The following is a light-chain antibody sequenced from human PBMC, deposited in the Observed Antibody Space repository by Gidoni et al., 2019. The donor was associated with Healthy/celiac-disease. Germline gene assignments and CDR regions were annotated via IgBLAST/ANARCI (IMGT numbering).Light chain of an antibody. V-gene: IGKV3-11*01. CDR1: QSVSSY. Sequence: EIVLTQAPATLSLSPGESATLSCRASQSVSSYLAWYQQKPGQAPRLLIYDASNRATGIPARFSGSGFGTDFTRTISSLEPEDFSVYYCQQRSNRGFTFGPGTKVDIK. CDR3: QQRSNRGFT. J-gene: IGKJ3*01. CDR2: DAS.